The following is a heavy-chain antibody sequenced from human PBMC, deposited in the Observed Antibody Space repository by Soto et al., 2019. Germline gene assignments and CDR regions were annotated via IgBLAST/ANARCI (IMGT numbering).Heavy chain of an antibody. J-gene: IGHJ4*02. CDR1: GFTFSSYG. CDR3: VKDRTYTVYYFDY. D-gene: IGHD3-16*01. CDR2: ISGGGDST. V-gene: IGHV3-23*01. Sequence: PGGSLRLSCAASGFTFSSYGMSWVRQAPGKGLEWGSAISGGGDSTDYADSVKGRFTISRDNSKSTLYLQMNSLRVEDAAVYYCVKDRTYTVYYFDYWGQGTLVTVSS.